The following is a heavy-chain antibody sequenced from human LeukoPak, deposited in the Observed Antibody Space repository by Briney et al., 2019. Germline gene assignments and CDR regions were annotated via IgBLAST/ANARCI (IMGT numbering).Heavy chain of an antibody. CDR2: IINSGGST. V-gene: IGHV3-23*01. Sequence: GGSPRLSCAASGFTFSTYAMNWVRQAPGKGLEWVSTIINSGGSTYHADSVKGRFTISRDNSKNTLYLQMNSLRAEDTAVYYCAKDIYGDYGGLDYWGQGTLVTVSS. D-gene: IGHD4-17*01. J-gene: IGHJ4*02. CDR1: GFTFSTYA. CDR3: AKDIYGDYGGLDY.